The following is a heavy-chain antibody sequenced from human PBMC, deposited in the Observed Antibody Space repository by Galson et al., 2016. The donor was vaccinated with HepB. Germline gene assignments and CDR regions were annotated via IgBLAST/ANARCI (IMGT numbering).Heavy chain of an antibody. CDR3: ARVWSGSSNFDF. CDR2: IYSGGDT. V-gene: IGHV3-66*01. D-gene: IGHD6-6*01. J-gene: IGHJ4*02. CDR1: GFTVSSDY. Sequence: SLRLSCAVSGFTVSSDYMSWVRQAPGKELEWVSVIYSGGDTYYADSVKGRFTISRDNAKNSLFLQMNSLRAEDSAVYYCARVWSGSSNFDFWGQGTLVTVSS.